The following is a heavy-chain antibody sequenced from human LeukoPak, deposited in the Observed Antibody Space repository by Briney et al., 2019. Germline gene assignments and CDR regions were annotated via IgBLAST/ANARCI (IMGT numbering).Heavy chain of an antibody. V-gene: IGHV3-30-3*01. Sequence: PGRSLRLSCAASGFTFSSYAMHWVRQAPGKGLEWVAVISYDGSNKYYADSVKGRFTISRDNSKNTLYLQMNSLRAEDLAIYYCAKGSSNGRPYYFDFWGPGSLVTVSS. CDR2: ISYDGSNK. CDR3: AKGSSNGRPYYFDF. CDR1: GFTFSSYA. D-gene: IGHD6-25*01. J-gene: IGHJ4*02.